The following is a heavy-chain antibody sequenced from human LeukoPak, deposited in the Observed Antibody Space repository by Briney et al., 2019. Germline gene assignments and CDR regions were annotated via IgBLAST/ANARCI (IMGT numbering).Heavy chain of an antibody. V-gene: IGHV4-59*08. J-gene: IGHJ4*02. CDR1: GGSISSYY. CDR3: ARHPQYPGAYGFTGFDY. CDR2: IYYSGST. D-gene: IGHD3/OR15-3a*01. Sequence: SETLSLTCTVSGGSISSYYWSWIRQPPGKGLEWIGYIYYSGSTNYNPSPKSRVTISVDTSKNQFSLKLSSVTAADTAVYYCARHPQYPGAYGFTGFDYWGQGTLVTVSS.